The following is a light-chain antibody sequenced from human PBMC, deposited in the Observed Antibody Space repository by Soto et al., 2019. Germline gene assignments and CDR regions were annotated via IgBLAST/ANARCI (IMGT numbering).Light chain of an antibody. CDR2: DAS. V-gene: IGKV3-11*01. Sequence: EIVLTQSPATLSLSPGERATLSCRASQSLSTYLAWYQQKPGQAPRLLIYDASNRATGIPARFSGSGSGTEFTLTISSLQSEDFAVYYCQQYNNWPLTFGGGTKVEI. CDR3: QQYNNWPLT. CDR1: QSLSTY. J-gene: IGKJ4*01.